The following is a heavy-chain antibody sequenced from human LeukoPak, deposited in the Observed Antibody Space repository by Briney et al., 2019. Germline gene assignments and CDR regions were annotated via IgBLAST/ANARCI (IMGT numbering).Heavy chain of an antibody. CDR1: GYTFTSYG. CDR2: ISTNNGNT. J-gene: IGHJ4*02. V-gene: IGHV1-18*01. Sequence: ASVKVSCKASGYTFTSYGISWVRQAPGQGLERMGWISTNNGNTNYPQKLQGRVTMATDTSTYTAYMELRSLRSDDTAVCYCARGGDSGYEKGTFDYWGQGTLVTVSS. CDR3: ARGGDSGYEKGTFDY. D-gene: IGHD5-12*01.